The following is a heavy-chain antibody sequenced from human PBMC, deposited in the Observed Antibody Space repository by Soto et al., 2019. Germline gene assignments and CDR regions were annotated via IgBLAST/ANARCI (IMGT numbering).Heavy chain of an antibody. D-gene: IGHD3-3*01. CDR1: VGSISSGGYY. CDR3: ARFGLALNEGSLDY. J-gene: IGHJ4*02. V-gene: IGHV4-31*03. CDR2: IYYSGST. Sequence: TLSLTCTVSVGSISSGGYYWSWIRQHPGKGLEWIGYIYYSGSTYYNPSLKSRVTISVDTSKNQFSLRLSSVTAADTAVYYCARFGLALNEGSLDYWGQGTLVTVSS.